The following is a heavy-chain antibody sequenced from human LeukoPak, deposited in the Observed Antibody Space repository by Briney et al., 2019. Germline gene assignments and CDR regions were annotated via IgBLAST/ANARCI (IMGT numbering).Heavy chain of an antibody. CDR2: INTDGSST. Sequence: GGSLRLSCAASGFTFSSYWMHWVRQAPGKGLMWVSHINTDGSSTSYADSVKGRFTISRDNAKNTLYLQMNSLRAEDTAVYYCARDGRKWELLLSPAGFDYWGQGTLVTVSS. CDR1: GFTFSSYW. D-gene: IGHD1-26*01. V-gene: IGHV3-74*01. J-gene: IGHJ4*02. CDR3: ARDGRKWELLLSPAGFDY.